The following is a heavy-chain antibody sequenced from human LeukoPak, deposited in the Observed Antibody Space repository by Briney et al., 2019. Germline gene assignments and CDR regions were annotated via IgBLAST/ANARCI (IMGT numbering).Heavy chain of an antibody. CDR3: ARGRMATITLFDY. V-gene: IGHV1-69*13. CDR1: GGTFSSYA. J-gene: IGHJ4*02. D-gene: IGHD5-24*01. CDR2: IIPIFGTA. Sequence: SVKVSCKASGGTFSSYAISWVRQAPGQGLEWMGGIIPIFGTANYAQKFQGRVTITADESTSTAYMELSSLRSEDTAVYYCARGRMATITLFDYWGQGTLVTVSS.